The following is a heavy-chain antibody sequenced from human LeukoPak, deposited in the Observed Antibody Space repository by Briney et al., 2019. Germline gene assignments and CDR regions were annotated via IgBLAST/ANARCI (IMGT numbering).Heavy chain of an antibody. Sequence: GGSLRLSCAASGFTFSSYAMSWVRQASGKGLEWVSAISGSGGSTYYADSVKGRFTISRDNSKNTLYLQMNSLRAEDTAVYYCAKDYYDSSGYYHAEPFDYWGQGTLVTVSS. J-gene: IGHJ4*02. V-gene: IGHV3-23*01. CDR2: ISGSGGST. CDR3: AKDYYDSSGYYHAEPFDY. D-gene: IGHD3-22*01. CDR1: GFTFSSYA.